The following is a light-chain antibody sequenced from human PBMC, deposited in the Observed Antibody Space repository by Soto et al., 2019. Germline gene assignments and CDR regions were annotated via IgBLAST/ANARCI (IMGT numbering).Light chain of an antibody. CDR2: KAS. V-gene: IGKV1-5*03. Sequence: DIQMTQSPYTLSASVGDGVTITCRASQSISSWLAWYQQKPGKAPKVLIYKASNLQSGVPSRFSGSGSGTDFTLTISSLQPDDFATYYCQQCNSYPPTFGQGTTVDIK. CDR3: QQCNSYPPT. CDR1: QSISSW. J-gene: IGKJ1*01.